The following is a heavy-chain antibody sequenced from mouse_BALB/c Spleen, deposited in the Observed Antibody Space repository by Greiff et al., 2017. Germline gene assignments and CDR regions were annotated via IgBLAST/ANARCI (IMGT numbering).Heavy chain of an antibody. D-gene: IGHD2-1*01. CDR3: ARNRNGNYEGSAMDY. Sequence: QVQLKESGPGLVQPSQSLSITCTVSGFSLTSYGVHWVRQSPGKGLEWLGVIWSGGSTDYNAAFISRLSISKDNSKSQVFFKMNSLQADDTAIYYCARNRNGNYEGSAMDYWGQGTSVTVSS. V-gene: IGHV2-4-1*01. CDR1: GFSLTSYG. CDR2: IWSGGST. J-gene: IGHJ4*01.